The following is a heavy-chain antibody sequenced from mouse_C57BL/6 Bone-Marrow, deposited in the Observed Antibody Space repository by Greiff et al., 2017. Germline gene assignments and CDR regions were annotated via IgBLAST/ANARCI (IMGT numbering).Heavy chain of an antibody. CDR3: ARGSFAY. J-gene: IGHJ3*01. CDR1: GYAFSSSW. Sequence: QVQLQQSGPELVKPGASVKISCKASGYAFSSSWMNWVKQRPGTGLEWIGRIYPGDGDTNYNGKFKGKATLTADNTSSTAYIQLSSLTSEDSAVYFCARGSFAYWGQGNLVTVSA. V-gene: IGHV1-82*01. CDR2: IYPGDGDT.